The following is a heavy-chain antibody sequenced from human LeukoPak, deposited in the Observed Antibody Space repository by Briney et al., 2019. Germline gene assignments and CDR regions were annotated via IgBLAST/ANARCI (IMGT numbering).Heavy chain of an antibody. CDR1: GFTFSSYT. Sequence: PGGSLRLSCAASGFTFSSYTMSWVRQAPGKGLEWVSTITTNDGNTYYADSVKGRFTVSRDNSKNTLFLQMNSLRAEDTAVYYCAKEGGLWVPARWGDSWGRGTLVTVSS. J-gene: IGHJ4*02. CDR2: ITTNDGNT. CDR3: AKEGGLWVPARWGDS. V-gene: IGHV3-23*01. D-gene: IGHD3-16*01.